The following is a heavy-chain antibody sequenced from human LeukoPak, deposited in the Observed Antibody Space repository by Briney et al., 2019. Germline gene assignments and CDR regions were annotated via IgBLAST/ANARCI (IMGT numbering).Heavy chain of an antibody. Sequence: SGTLSLTCTIPGGSISSYYWSWIRQPPGKGLEWIGYIYYSGSTNYNPSLKSRVTISVDTSKNQFSLKLSSVTAADTAVYYCARDRAGLRGDAFDIWGQGTMVTVSS. V-gene: IGHV4-59*01. CDR2: IYYSGST. J-gene: IGHJ3*02. CDR3: ARDRAGLRGDAFDI. D-gene: IGHD3-16*01. CDR1: GGSISSYY.